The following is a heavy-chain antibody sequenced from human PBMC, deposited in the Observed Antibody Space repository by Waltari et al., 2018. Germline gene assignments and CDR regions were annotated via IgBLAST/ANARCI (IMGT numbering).Heavy chain of an antibody. Sequence: QAHLVESGGGVVQPGRSLRLSCAASGFTFSSYGMHWVRQAPGKGLEWVALISYDGSNKYYADSVKGRFTISRDNSKNTLYLQMSSLRAEDTAVYYCAKVSGSIRDRRGSPPGDYWGQGTLVTVSS. V-gene: IGHV3-30*18. CDR2: ISYDGSNK. J-gene: IGHJ4*02. CDR3: AKVSGSIRDRRGSPPGDY. CDR1: GFTFSSYG. D-gene: IGHD3-10*01.